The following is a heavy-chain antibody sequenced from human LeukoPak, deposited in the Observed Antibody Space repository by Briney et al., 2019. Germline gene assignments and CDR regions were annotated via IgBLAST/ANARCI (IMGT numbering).Heavy chain of an antibody. J-gene: IGHJ4*02. Sequence: ASVKVSCKASGYTFTSYYMHWVRQAPGQGLEWMGIIKPSGGSTSYAQKFQGRVTMTRDTSTSTVYMELSSLRSEDTAVYYCARDRAETIVVAAYYFDYWGQGTLVTVSS. CDR1: GYTFTSYY. D-gene: IGHD2-15*01. CDR2: IKPSGGST. CDR3: ARDRAETIVVAAYYFDY. V-gene: IGHV1-46*01.